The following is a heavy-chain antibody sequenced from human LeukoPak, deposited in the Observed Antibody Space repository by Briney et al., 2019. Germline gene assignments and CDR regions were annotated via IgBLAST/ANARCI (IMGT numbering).Heavy chain of an antibody. Sequence: GGSLRLSCAASGFTFSSYAMSWVRQAPGKGLEWVSAISGSGGSTYYADSVKGRFTISRDNSKNTLYLQMNSLRAEDTAVYYCTPDGAYYYDSSGYYGWGQGTLVTVSS. J-gene: IGHJ4*02. CDR2: ISGSGGST. CDR3: TPDGAYYYDSSGYYG. V-gene: IGHV3-23*01. D-gene: IGHD3-22*01. CDR1: GFTFSSYA.